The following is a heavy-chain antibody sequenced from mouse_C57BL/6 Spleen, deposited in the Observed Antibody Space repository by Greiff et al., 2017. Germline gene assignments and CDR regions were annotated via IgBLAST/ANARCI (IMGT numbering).Heavy chain of an antibody. J-gene: IGHJ2*01. CDR1: GYTFTDYN. D-gene: IGHD2-3*01. CDR2: INPNNGGT. Sequence: EVKLMESGPELVKPGASVKIPCKASGYTFTDYNMDWVKQSHGKSLEWIGDINPNNGGTIYNQKFKGKATLTVDKSSSTAYMELRSLTSEDTAVYDCARRDYGYDGYYFDYWGQGTTLTVSS. V-gene: IGHV1-18*01. CDR3: ARRDYGYDGYYFDY.